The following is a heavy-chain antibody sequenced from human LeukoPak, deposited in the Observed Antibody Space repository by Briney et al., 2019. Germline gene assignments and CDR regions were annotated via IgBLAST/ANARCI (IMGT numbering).Heavy chain of an antibody. J-gene: IGHJ6*03. CDR3: ARKTLSSLYYMDV. Sequence: GASVKVSCKASGYNFIKYGITWVRQAPGQGLEWMGWISAYNTNYAQKFQGRVTMTTDTSTNTAYMELRSLRYDDTAMYYCARKTLSSLYYMDVWGKGTTVTVSS. CDR2: ISAYNT. CDR1: GYNFIKYG. D-gene: IGHD2-2*01. V-gene: IGHV1-18*01.